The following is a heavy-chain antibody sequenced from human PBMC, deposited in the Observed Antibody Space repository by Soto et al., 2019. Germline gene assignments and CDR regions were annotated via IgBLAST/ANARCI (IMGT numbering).Heavy chain of an antibody. J-gene: IGHJ4*02. CDR2: ISSSSSYI. V-gene: IGHV3-21*01. CDR1: GFTFSSYS. CDR3: AREDGYDFPPDY. Sequence: GGSLRLSCAASGFTFSSYSMNWVRQAPGKGLEWVSSISSSSSYIYYADSVKGRFTISRDNAKNSLYLQMNSLRAEDTAVYYCAREDGYDFPPDYWGQGTLVTVSS. D-gene: IGHD5-12*01.